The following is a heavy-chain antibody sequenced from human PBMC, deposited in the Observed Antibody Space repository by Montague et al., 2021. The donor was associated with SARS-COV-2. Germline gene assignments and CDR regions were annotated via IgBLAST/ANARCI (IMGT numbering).Heavy chain of an antibody. CDR1: GGSLTSNY. J-gene: IGHJ4*02. Sequence: SETLSLTCAVYGGSLTSNYWTWVRQAPGKGLEWIGECNQSGRTTXHNPSLLGRVTISVDMSRNQVFLTLNSVTVADTAVYYCARVPLYFDGFDFWGQGDLVTV. V-gene: IGHV4-34*01. CDR3: ARVPLYFDGFDF. D-gene: IGHD2-2*02. CDR2: CNQSGRTT.